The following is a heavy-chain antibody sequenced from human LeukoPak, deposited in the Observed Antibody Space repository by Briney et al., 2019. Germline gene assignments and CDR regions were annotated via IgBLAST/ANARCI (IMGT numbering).Heavy chain of an antibody. CDR1: GGSFSGYY. J-gene: IGHJ5*02. V-gene: IGHV4-34*01. D-gene: IGHD6-13*01. Sequence: SETLSLTCAVYGGSFSGYYWSWIRQPPGKGLEWIGEINHSGSTNYNPSLKSRVTISVDTSKNQFSLKLSSVTAADTAVYYCARVGAAAGTCCWFDPWGQGTLVTVSS. CDR2: INHSGST. CDR3: ARVGAAAGTCCWFDP.